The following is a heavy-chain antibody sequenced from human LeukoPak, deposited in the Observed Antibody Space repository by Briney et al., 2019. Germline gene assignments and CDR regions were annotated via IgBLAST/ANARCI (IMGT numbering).Heavy chain of an antibody. CDR1: GFTFSSYS. CDR2: ISSSSSYI. J-gene: IGHJ4*02. Sequence: KAGGSLRLSCAASGFTFSSYSMNWVRQAPGKGLEWVSSISSSSSYIYYADSVKGRFTISRDNAKNSLYLQMNSLRAEDTAVYYCAREMLNIAAAEPGGFDYWGQGTLVTVSS. CDR3: AREMLNIAAAEPGGFDY. V-gene: IGHV3-21*01. D-gene: IGHD6-13*01.